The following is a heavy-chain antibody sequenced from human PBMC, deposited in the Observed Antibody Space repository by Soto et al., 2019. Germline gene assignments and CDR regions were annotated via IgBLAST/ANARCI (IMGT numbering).Heavy chain of an antibody. D-gene: IGHD3-22*01. V-gene: IGHV3-15*07. CDR3: TTDSYITSIIVRFDY. J-gene: IGHJ4*01. CDR2: VKSKNDGGTT. CDR1: GFTFSNAW. Sequence: PGVSLRLSCSASGFTFSNAWINWVRQAQGKGLEWVGRVKSKNDGGTTDFAAPVKGRFAISRDDSKNMVYLEMNSLQTEDTAIYYCTTDSYITSIIVRFDYWGHGTLVTVSS.